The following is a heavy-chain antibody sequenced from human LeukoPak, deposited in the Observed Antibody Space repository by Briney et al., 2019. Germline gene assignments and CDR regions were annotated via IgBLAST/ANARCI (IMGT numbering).Heavy chain of an antibody. CDR2: ISPNNGNT. Sequence: ASVKVSCKAFGYTFGTTSISWVRQAPGQRLEWMGWISPNNGNTHYAQGVQGRVTMTTDTSRSTAYMELRSLRSDDTAVYYCTRVRNSNNWWGAFDIWGQGTMVTVSS. D-gene: IGHD1-1*01. J-gene: IGHJ3*02. CDR1: GYTFGTTS. CDR3: TRVRNSNNWWGAFDI. V-gene: IGHV1-18*01.